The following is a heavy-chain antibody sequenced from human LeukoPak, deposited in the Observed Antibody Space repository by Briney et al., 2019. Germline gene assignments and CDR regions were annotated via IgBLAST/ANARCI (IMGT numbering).Heavy chain of an antibody. CDR3: ARDSGSHHPSYYFDY. CDR1: GFTFSDYY. J-gene: IGHJ4*02. CDR2: ISSSGSTI. V-gene: IGHV3-11*04. D-gene: IGHD1-26*01. Sequence: GGSLRLSCAASGFTFSDYYMSWIRQAPGKGLEWVSYISSSGSTIYYADSVKGRFTISRDNSKNTLYLQMNSLRAEDTAVYYCARDSGSHHPSYYFDYWGQGTLVTVSS.